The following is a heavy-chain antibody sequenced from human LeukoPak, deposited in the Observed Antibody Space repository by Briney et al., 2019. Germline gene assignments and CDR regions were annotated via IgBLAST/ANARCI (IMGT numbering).Heavy chain of an antibody. J-gene: IGHJ3*02. CDR2: ISDSGDST. CDR3: ANLGARDGFDI. V-gene: IGHV3-23*01. Sequence: PGGSLRLSCAASEFAFRNYAMSWVRQAPGRWLEWVSAISDSGDSTFYADSVKGRFTISRDNSKSTLDLQMNSLRVEDTAVYYCANLGARDGFDIWGQGTVVTVSS. D-gene: IGHD1-26*01. CDR1: EFAFRNYA.